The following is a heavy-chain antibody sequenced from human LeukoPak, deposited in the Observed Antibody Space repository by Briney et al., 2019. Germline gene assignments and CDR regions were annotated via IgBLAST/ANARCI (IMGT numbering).Heavy chain of an antibody. CDR1: GYSISSGYY. V-gene: IGHV4-38-2*02. CDR2: IYYSGST. D-gene: IGHD3-16*01. CDR3: AREGSRFLLYNWFDP. J-gene: IGHJ5*02. Sequence: SETLSLTCTVSGYSISSGYYWGWIRQPPGKGLEWIGSIYYSGSTHYNPSLKSRVTISVDTSKNQFSLKLSSVTAADTAVYYCAREGSRFLLYNWFDPWGQGTLVTVSS.